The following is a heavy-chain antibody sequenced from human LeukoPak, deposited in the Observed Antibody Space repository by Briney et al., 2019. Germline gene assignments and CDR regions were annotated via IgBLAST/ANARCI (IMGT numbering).Heavy chain of an antibody. CDR3: ARKVVRGVICWFDA. V-gene: IGHV4-39*01. D-gene: IGHD3-10*01. CDR1: GGSVSNTNYY. J-gene: IGHJ5*02. Sequence: SETLSLTCTVSGGSVSNTNYYWVWIRQPPGKGLEWIGSVSHSGSTYYNPSLKSRVSTSVDTSKNQFSLNLSSVIAADTAVSYSARKVVRGVICWFDAWGQGTLVTVSS. CDR2: VSHSGST.